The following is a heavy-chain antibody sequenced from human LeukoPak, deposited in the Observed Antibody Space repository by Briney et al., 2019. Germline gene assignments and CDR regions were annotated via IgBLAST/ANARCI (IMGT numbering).Heavy chain of an antibody. J-gene: IGHJ4*02. D-gene: IGHD3-22*01. CDR1: GGTFSSYA. CDR3: ARERYPTYYYDSSGYYGRYFDY. V-gene: IGHV1-69*05. CDR2: IIPIFGTA. Sequence: GASVKVSCKASGGTFSSYAISWVRQAPGQGLEWMGRIIPIFGTANYAQKFQGRVTITTDESTSTAYMELSSLRSEDPAVYYCARERYPTYYYDSSGYYGRYFDYWGQGTLVTVSS.